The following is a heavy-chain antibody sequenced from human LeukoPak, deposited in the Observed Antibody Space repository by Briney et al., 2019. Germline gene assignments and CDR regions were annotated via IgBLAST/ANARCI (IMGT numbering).Heavy chain of an antibody. CDR3: ARHLFGSGYYPDY. Sequence: GSLRLSCAASGFTFSSYEMNWVRQAPGKGLEWIGTIYYSGSTYYNPSLRTRVTISVDTSKKQFSLKLSSVTDADTAVYYCARHLFGSGYYPDYWGQGTLVTVSP. CDR1: GFTFSSYE. J-gene: IGHJ4*02. D-gene: IGHD3-22*01. V-gene: IGHV4-59*05. CDR2: IYYSGST.